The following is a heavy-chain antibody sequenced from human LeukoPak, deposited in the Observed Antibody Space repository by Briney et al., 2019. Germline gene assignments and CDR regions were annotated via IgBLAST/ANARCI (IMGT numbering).Heavy chain of an antibody. J-gene: IGHJ4*02. CDR1: GFTFSSYA. V-gene: IGHV3-30*01. Sequence: PGRSLRLSCAASGFTFSSYAMHWVRQAPGKGLEWVAVISYDGSNKYYADSVKGRFTISRDNSKNTLYLQMNSLRAEDTAVYYCARDRGTTYFDCWGQGTLVTVSS. D-gene: IGHD1-26*01. CDR3: ARDRGTTYFDC. CDR2: ISYDGSNK.